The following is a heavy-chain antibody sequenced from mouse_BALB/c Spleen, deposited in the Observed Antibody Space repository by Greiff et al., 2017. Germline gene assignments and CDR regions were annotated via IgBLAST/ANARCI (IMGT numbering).Heavy chain of an antibody. CDR3: ASYRYNRFAY. CDR1: GFSLTSYG. V-gene: IGHV2-2*02. D-gene: IGHD2-14*01. CDR2: IWSGGST. J-gene: IGHJ3*01. Sequence: VKLMESGPGLVQPSQSLSITCTVSGFSLTSYGVHWVRQSPGKGLEWLGVIWSGGSTDYNAAFISRLSISKDNSKSQVFFKMNSLQENDTAIYYCASYRYNRFAYWGQGTLVTVSA.